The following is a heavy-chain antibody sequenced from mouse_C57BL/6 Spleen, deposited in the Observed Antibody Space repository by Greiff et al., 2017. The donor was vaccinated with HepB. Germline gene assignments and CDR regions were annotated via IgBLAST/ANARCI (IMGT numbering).Heavy chain of an antibody. CDR2: ISSGSSTI. CDR1: GFTFSDYG. CDR3: ARHGSYYGSSGYFDY. Sequence: DVKLQESGGGLVKPGGSLKLSCAASGFTFSDYGMHWVRQAPEKGLEWVAYISSGSSTIYYADTVKGRFTISRDNAKNTLFLQMTSLRSEDTAMYYCARHGSYYGSSGYFDYWGQGTTLTVSS. J-gene: IGHJ2*01. D-gene: IGHD1-1*01. V-gene: IGHV5-17*01.